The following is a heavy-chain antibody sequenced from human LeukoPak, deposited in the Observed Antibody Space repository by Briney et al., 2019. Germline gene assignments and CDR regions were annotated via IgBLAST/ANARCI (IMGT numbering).Heavy chain of an antibody. Sequence: PGGSLRLSCAASGFTFSSYWMSWVRQAPGKGLEWVANMKYDGSEKDYVDSAKGRFTISRDNAKNSLYLQMNSLRAEDTAVYYCARDIAAAGLFFDYWGQGTLVTVSS. D-gene: IGHD6-13*01. CDR1: GFTFSSYW. J-gene: IGHJ4*02. V-gene: IGHV3-7*01. CDR3: ARDIAAAGLFFDY. CDR2: MKYDGSEK.